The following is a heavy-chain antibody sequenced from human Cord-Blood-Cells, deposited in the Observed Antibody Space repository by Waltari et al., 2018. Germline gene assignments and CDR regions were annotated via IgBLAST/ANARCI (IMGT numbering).Heavy chain of an antibody. CDR2: IWYDGSNK. D-gene: IGHD6-13*01. J-gene: IGHJ4*02. CDR1: GFTFSRYV. V-gene: IGHV3-33*01. Sequence: QVQLVESGGGVVQPGRSLRLSCAASGFTFSRYVMPGVGAAPGKGLEWVAVIWYDGSNKYYADSVKGRFTISRDNSKNTLYLQMNSLGAEDTAVYYCARALASSSWYFDYWGQGTLVTVSS. CDR3: ARALASSSWYFDY.